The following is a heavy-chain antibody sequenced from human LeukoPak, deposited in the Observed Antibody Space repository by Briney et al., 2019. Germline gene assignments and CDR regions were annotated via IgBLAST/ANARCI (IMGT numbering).Heavy chain of an antibody. J-gene: IGHJ4*02. V-gene: IGHV5-51*01. CDR3: ARHFRCMVRGVIISAVDY. Sequence: GESLKISCKGSGYSFTSYWIGWVRQMPGKGLQWMGIIYPGDSDTRYSPSFQGQVTISADKSISTACLQWSSLTASDTAMYYCARHFRCMVRGVIISAVDYWGPGTLVTVSS. CDR1: GYSFTSYW. D-gene: IGHD3-10*01. CDR2: IYPGDSDT.